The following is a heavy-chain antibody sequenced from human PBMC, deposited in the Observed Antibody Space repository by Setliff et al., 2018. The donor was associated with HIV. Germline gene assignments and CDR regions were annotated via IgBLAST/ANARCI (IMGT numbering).Heavy chain of an antibody. J-gene: IGHJ5*02. D-gene: IGHD3-9*01. CDR3: ARGPRYYDILTGYYKEGGWFDP. CDR2: INHSGST. CDR1: GGSFSGYH. V-gene: IGHV4-34*01. Sequence: SETLSLTCAVYGGSFSGYHWSWIRQPPGKGLEWIGEINHSGSTNYNPSLKSRVTISVDTSKNQFSLKLSSVTAADTAVYYCARGPRYYDILTGYYKEGGWFDPWGQGTQVTVSS.